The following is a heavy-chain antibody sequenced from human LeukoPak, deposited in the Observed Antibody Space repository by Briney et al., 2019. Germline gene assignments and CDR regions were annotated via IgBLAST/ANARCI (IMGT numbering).Heavy chain of an antibody. V-gene: IGHV3-48*03. CDR1: GFTFDDYG. CDR2: ISSGGSTI. Sequence: GGSLRLSCAASGFTFDDYGMSWVRQAPGKGLEWVSYISSGGSTIYYADSVKGRFTISRDNAKNSLFLQMNSLRAEDTAVYYCARVPYYYDSSGYYNYAFDIWGQGTMVTVSS. D-gene: IGHD3-22*01. J-gene: IGHJ3*02. CDR3: ARVPYYYDSSGYYNYAFDI.